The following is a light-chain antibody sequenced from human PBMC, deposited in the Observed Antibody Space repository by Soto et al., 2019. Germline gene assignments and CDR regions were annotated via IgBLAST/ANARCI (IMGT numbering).Light chain of an antibody. J-gene: IGLJ2*01. V-gene: IGLV2-14*01. Sequence: QSVLTQPASVSGSPGQSITISCTGTSSDVGGYNYVSWYQQHPGKAPKLMIYEVSNRPSGVSNRFSGSKSGNTASLTISGLQAEDEADYYCSSYTSSSTLHRVFGGGTKLTVL. CDR2: EVS. CDR3: SSYTSSSTLHRV. CDR1: SSDVGGYNY.